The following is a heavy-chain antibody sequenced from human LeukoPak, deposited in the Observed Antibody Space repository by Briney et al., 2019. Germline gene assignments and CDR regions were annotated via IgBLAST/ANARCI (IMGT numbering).Heavy chain of an antibody. D-gene: IGHD2-2*01. CDR3: ARDGGDIVVVPAARENWFDP. CDR1: GFTFSSYW. Sequence: PGGSLRLSCAASGFTFSSYWMHWVRRAPGKGLVWVSRINSDGSSTSYADSVKGRFTISRDNAKNTLYLQMNSLRAEDTAVYYCARDGGDIVVVPAARENWFDPWGQGTLVTVSS. J-gene: IGHJ5*02. V-gene: IGHV3-74*01. CDR2: INSDGSST.